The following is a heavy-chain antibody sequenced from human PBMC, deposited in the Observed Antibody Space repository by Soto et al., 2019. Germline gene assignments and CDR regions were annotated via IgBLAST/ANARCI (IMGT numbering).Heavy chain of an antibody. CDR3: ARGLGTNGLDV. CDR1: GYKFTTYG. CDR2: ISTYNGNT. Sequence: QFQLLQSGAEVKKPGASVKVSCKASGYKFTTYGITWVRQAPGQGLEWLGGISTYNGNTDYAQNLQDRVTMTTETATSTAYLEVRSLTSDDTAVYFCARGLGTNGLDVWGQGTTVTVSS. D-gene: IGHD7-27*01. V-gene: IGHV1-18*04. J-gene: IGHJ6*02.